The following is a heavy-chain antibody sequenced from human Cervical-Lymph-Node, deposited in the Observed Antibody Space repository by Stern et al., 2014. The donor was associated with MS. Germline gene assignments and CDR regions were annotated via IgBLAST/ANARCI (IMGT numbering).Heavy chain of an antibody. Sequence: EEQLVESGGGLVPPGGSLRISCEVSGFTFNTYGMSWVRQAPGMGLEWISDISDIVDRTYCADSVQGRFNISRDNSKNTLYLQMNSLSAEDTAVYYFVRDPPLDARFLGLDPWGQGTLVTVSS. CDR1: GFTFNTYG. J-gene: IGHJ5*02. V-gene: IGHV3-23*04. CDR2: ISDIVDRT. CDR3: VRDPPLDARFLGLDP. D-gene: IGHD3-3*01.